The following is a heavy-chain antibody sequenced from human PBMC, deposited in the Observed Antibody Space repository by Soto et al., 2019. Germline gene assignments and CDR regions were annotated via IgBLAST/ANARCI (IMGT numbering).Heavy chain of an antibody. J-gene: IGHJ5*02. Sequence: APVKVSCKVSRYTPPELSTPWVRQAPGKGLEWMGGFDPEDGETIYAQKFQGRVTMTEDTSTDTAYMELSSLRSEDTAVYYCATVGQCSGGSCSWFDPWGQGTLVTVSS. CDR3: ATVGQCSGGSCSWFDP. CDR2: FDPEDGET. V-gene: IGHV1-24*01. CDR1: RYTPPELS. D-gene: IGHD2-15*01.